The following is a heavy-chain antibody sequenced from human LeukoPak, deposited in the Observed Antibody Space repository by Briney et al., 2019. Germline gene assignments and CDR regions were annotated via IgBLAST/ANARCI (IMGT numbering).Heavy chain of an antibody. CDR3: ARVIPRITMVRGPFDY. J-gene: IGHJ4*02. D-gene: IGHD3-10*01. V-gene: IGHV3-30-3*01. CDR2: ISYDGSNK. CDR1: GFTFSSYA. Sequence: PGRSLRLSCAASGFTFSSYAMHLARQAPRKGLEWVAVISYDGSNKYYADSVKGRFTISRDSSKNTLYLQMNSLRAEDTAVYYCARVIPRITMVRGPFDYWGQGTLVTVSS.